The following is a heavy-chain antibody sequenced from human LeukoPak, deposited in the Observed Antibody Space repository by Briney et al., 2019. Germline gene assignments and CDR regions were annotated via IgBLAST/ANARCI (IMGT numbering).Heavy chain of an antibody. CDR2: IYYSGST. D-gene: IGHD3-16*01. CDR3: GRHNYETDAFDI. Sequence: SETLSLTCTVSGGSISSYSWSWIRQPPGEGLEWIGYIYYSGSTNYNPSLKSRVTISVDTSKNQFSLNLSSVTAADTAVYYCGRHNYETDAFDIWGQGTMVTVSS. CDR1: GGSISSYS. J-gene: IGHJ3*02. V-gene: IGHV4-59*08.